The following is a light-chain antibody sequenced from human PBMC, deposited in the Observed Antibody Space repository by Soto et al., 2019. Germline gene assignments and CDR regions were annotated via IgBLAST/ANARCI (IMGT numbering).Light chain of an antibody. V-gene: IGKV3-15*01. CDR1: QSVSSN. J-gene: IGKJ5*01. CDR2: GAS. Sequence: MTKSPASVSLTTGERATVSCMASQSVSSNLAWYQQKPGQAPRLLIYGASTRATGIPARFSGSGSGTEFTLTISSLQSEDFAVYYCQQYNNWPISFGQGTRLEI. CDR3: QQYNNWPIS.